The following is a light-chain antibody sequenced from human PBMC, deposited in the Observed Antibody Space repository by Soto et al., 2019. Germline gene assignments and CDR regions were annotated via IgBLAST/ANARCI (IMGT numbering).Light chain of an antibody. Sequence: DIQLTQSPSFLSASVGDRVTITCRASQGISSYLAWYQQKPGKAPKLLIYAASTLQSGVPSRFSGSGSGTEFTLTIGSLQPEDFVTYYCQQLNSYPITFDQGTRLEIK. CDR2: AAS. J-gene: IGKJ5*01. CDR1: QGISSY. V-gene: IGKV1-9*01. CDR3: QQLNSYPIT.